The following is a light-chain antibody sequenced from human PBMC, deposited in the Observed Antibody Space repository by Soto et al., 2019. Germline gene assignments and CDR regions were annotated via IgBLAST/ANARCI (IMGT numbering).Light chain of an antibody. V-gene: IGKV3-20*01. J-gene: IGKJ4*01. CDR2: GAS. Sequence: EIVLTQSPGTLSLSPGERATLSCRASQSVRSSYLAWYQQKPGQAPRLLIYGASSRATGIPDRFSGSGSGTDFTLTISRLEPEDFAVYYCQQYGSSPPLTFGGGTKV. CDR1: QSVRSSY. CDR3: QQYGSSPPLT.